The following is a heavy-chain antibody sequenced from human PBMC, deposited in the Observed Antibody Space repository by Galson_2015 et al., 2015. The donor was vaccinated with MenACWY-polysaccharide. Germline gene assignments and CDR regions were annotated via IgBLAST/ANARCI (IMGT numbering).Heavy chain of an antibody. CDR1: GSTFISYD. V-gene: IGHV1-8*01. D-gene: IGHD3-22*01. Sequence: SVKVSCKASGSTFISYDFNWVRQATGQGLEWMGWMNPNSGNTGYAQKFQGRVTMTRNTSISTAYMELSSLRSEDTAVYYCARVGYYDSSGYSLNAFDIWGQGTMVTVSS. CDR3: ARVGYYDSSGYSLNAFDI. J-gene: IGHJ3*02. CDR2: MNPNSGNT.